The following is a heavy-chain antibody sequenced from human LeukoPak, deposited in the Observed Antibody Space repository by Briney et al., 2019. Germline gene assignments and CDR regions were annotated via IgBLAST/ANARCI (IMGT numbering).Heavy chain of an antibody. V-gene: IGHV4-61*02. CDR2: ISSSGST. D-gene: IGHD3-3*01. J-gene: IGHJ4*02. CDR1: GDSISSGDYY. CDR3: ARVPTDYGFWSGYYSPDY. Sequence: SETLSLTCTVSGDSISSGDYYWSWIRQPAGKGLEWFGRISSSGSTNYNPSLKSRVTISVDTSKNQFSLKLSSVTAADTAVYYCARVPTDYGFWSGYYSPDYWGQGTLVTVSS.